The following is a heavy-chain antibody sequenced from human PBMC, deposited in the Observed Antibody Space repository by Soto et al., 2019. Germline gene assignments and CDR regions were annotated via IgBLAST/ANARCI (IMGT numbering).Heavy chain of an antibody. CDR1: GYTFTVYY. Sequence: ASVKVSCKASGYTFTVYYMHWVRQAPGQGLEWMGWINPKSGGTMYPQKFQGRVTMTWDTSISTAYIALTRLRSDDTAVYYCARDLAKGGGSAGFDYWGQGTLVTVSS. CDR3: ARDLAKGGGSAGFDY. V-gene: IGHV1-2*02. D-gene: IGHD1-26*01. CDR2: INPKSGGT. J-gene: IGHJ4*02.